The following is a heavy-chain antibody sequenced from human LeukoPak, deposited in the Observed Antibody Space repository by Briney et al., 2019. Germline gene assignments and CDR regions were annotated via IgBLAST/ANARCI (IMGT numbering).Heavy chain of an antibody. J-gene: IGHJ5*01. CDR3: AESDSGKGIPWVGP. Sequence: SETLSLTCAVYGGSFSGYYWSWIRQPPGKGLEWIGEINHSGSTNYNPSLKSRVTISVDTSKNQFSLKLSSVTAADTAVYYCAESDSGKGIPWVGPWGQGNLVTVSS. CDR2: INHSGST. V-gene: IGHV4-34*01. D-gene: IGHD1-26*01. CDR1: GGSFSGYY.